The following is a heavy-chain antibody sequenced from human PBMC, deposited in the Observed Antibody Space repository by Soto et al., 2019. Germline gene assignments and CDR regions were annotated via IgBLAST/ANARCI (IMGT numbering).Heavy chain of an antibody. CDR1: SGSISSSNW. J-gene: IGHJ4*02. D-gene: IGHD3-3*01. V-gene: IGHV4-4*02. CDR3: ASSTYYDLWSGYNNPRRFDY. CDR2: IYHSGST. Sequence: QVQLQESGPGLVKPSGTLSLTCAVSSGSISSSNWWSWVRQPPGKGLEWIGEIYHSGSTNYNPSLKSRFTISVDKSKNQFSLKLSSVTAADTAVYYCASSTYYDLWSGYNNPRRFDYWGQGTLVTVSS.